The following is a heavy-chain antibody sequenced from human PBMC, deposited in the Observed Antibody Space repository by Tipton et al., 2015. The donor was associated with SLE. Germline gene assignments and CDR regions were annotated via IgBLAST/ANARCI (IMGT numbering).Heavy chain of an antibody. CDR1: GGSFSGYY. V-gene: IGHV4-34*01. CDR3: ARGLFSSSWYY. Sequence: GLVKPSETLSLTCAVYGGSFSGYYWSWIRQPPGKGLEWIGEINHSGSTNYNPSLKSRVTISVDTSKNQFSLKLSSVTAADTAVYYCARGLFSSSWYYWGQGTLVTVSS. D-gene: IGHD6-13*01. CDR2: INHSGST. J-gene: IGHJ4*02.